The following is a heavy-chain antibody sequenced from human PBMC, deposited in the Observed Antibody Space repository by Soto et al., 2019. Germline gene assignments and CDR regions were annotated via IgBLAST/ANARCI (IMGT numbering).Heavy chain of an antibody. CDR3: ARGATRGYYYDSSGADAFDI. D-gene: IGHD3-22*01. Sequence: EVQLVESGGGLVQPGGSLRLSCAASGFTFSSYDMHWVRQATGKGLEWVSAIGTAGDPYYPGSVKGRFTISRENAKNSLYLQMNSLRAGDTAVYYCARGATRGYYYDSSGADAFDIWVQGTMVTVSS. CDR1: GFTFSSYD. CDR2: IGTAGDP. V-gene: IGHV3-13*05. J-gene: IGHJ3*02.